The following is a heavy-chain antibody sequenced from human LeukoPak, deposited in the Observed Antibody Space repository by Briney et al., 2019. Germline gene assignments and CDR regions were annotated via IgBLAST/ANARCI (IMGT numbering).Heavy chain of an antibody. D-gene: IGHD3-16*01. CDR2: IYPGDSDT. CDR3: ARVSYYYIWGIIYYFDY. V-gene: IGHV5-51*01. CDR1: GYSFTNYW. Sequence: GESLKISCKGSGYSFTNYWIGWVRQMPGKGLEWMGIIYPGDSDTRYSPSFQGQVTISDDKSISTAYLQWSSLKASDTAMFYCARVSYYYIWGIIYYFDYWGQGTLVTVSS. J-gene: IGHJ4*02.